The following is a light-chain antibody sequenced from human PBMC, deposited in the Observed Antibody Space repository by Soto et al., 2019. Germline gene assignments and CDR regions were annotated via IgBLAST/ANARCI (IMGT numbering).Light chain of an antibody. J-gene: IGKJ1*01. CDR3: QQAASFPWT. V-gene: IGKV1-12*02. Sequence: DIQMTQSPFYVSASVGDSVTITCRASQGVFSWLAWYQQRPGKAPKLLIYAASTLQSGVPSRFSGSGSGTVLTLTVSNLQPEDFAVYYCQQAASFPWTFGQGTRV. CDR2: AAS. CDR1: QGVFSW.